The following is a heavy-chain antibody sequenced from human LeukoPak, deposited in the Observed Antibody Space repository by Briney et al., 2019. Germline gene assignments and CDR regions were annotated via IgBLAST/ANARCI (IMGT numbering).Heavy chain of an antibody. Sequence: SVKVSCKASGGTFSSYTISWVRQAPGQGLEWMGRIIPILGIANYAQKFQGRVTITADKSTSTAYMELSSLRSEDMAVYYCARDFYCGGDCYLPFDYWGQGTLVTVSS. CDR1: GGTFSSYT. V-gene: IGHV1-69*04. D-gene: IGHD2-21*01. J-gene: IGHJ4*02. CDR2: IIPILGIA. CDR3: ARDFYCGGDCYLPFDY.